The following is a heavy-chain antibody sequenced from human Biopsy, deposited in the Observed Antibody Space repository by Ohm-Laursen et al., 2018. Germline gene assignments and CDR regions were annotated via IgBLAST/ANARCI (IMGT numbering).Heavy chain of an antibody. Sequence: GTLSLTCTVSGGPMIHYYWNWIRQSPGKGLDWIAYIYSSGITNYNPSLKSRLTISIDTSKNQFSLKLNSMTTADTAVYYCARDQDYGGNKAFDIGGQGTKVTVSP. J-gene: IGHJ3*02. V-gene: IGHV4-59*01. CDR1: GGPMIHYY. CDR2: IYSSGIT. CDR3: ARDQDYGGNKAFDI. D-gene: IGHD4-23*01.